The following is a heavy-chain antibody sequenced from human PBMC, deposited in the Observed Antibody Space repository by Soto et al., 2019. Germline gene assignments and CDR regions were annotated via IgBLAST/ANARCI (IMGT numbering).Heavy chain of an antibody. V-gene: IGHV4-30-4*01. D-gene: IGHD1-26*01. J-gene: IGHJ4*02. CDR2: VHYSGNT. CDR1: GGSIRSGDYY. Sequence: QIQLHESGPGLVKPSQTLSLTCTVSGGSIRSGDYYWSWIRQTPERGLEWCGYVHYSGNTFYNPSLKSRATISLDTSRNQFSLNLSSVTAADSAVYYCAREIVAADHFDYWGQGALVTVSS. CDR3: AREIVAADHFDY.